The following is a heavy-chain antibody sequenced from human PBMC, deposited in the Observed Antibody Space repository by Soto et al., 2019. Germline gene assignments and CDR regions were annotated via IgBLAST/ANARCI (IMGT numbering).Heavy chain of an antibody. Sequence: EVQLLESGGGLVQPGGSLSLSCAASGFTFSSYAMSWVRQAPGKGLEWVSAISGSGGSTYYADSVKGRFTISRDNSKNTLYLQMNSLRAEDTDVYYCAKDDRSSQKSYYFDYWGQGTLVTVSS. CDR2: ISGSGGST. V-gene: IGHV3-23*01. CDR1: GFTFSSYA. J-gene: IGHJ4*02. D-gene: IGHD1-26*01. CDR3: AKDDRSSQKSYYFDY.